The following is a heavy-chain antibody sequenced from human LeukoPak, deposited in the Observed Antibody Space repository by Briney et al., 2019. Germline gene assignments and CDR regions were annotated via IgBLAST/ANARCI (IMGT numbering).Heavy chain of an antibody. Sequence: GLEWMGIIYPGDSDTRYSPSSQGQVTISADKSISTAYLQWSSLNASDSALYYCARSRSFDYWGQGTLVTVSS. CDR3: ARSRSFDY. V-gene: IGHV5-51*01. CDR2: IYPGDSDT. J-gene: IGHJ4*02.